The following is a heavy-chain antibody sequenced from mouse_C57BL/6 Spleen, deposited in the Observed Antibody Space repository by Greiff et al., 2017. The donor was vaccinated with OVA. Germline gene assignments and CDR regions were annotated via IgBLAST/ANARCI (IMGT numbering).Heavy chain of an antibody. V-gene: IGHV1-52*01. CDR3: ARDGYYVSSWFAY. Sequence: QVQLQQPGAELVRPGSSVKLYCKASGYTFTSYWMHWVKQRPIQGLEWIGNIDPSDSETHYNQKFKDKATLTVDKSSSTAYMQLSSLTSEDSAVYYCARDGYYVSSWFAYWGQGTLVTVSA. CDR1: GYTFTSYW. CDR2: IDPSDSET. D-gene: IGHD2-3*01. J-gene: IGHJ3*01.